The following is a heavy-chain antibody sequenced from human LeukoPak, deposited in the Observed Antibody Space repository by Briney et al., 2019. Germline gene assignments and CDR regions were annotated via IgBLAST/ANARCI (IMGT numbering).Heavy chain of an antibody. CDR2: IYTSGST. Sequence: SETLSLTCSVSGGSNSSNYWSWIRQPAGKGLEWIGRIYTSGSTKYNPSLKSRVTMSVDTSKNQFSLKLSSVTSTDTAVYYCAREWNPSGWVDYFDSWGQGTLVTVSS. CDR3: AREWNPSGWVDYFDS. V-gene: IGHV4-4*07. CDR1: GGSNSSNY. J-gene: IGHJ4*02. D-gene: IGHD1-1*01.